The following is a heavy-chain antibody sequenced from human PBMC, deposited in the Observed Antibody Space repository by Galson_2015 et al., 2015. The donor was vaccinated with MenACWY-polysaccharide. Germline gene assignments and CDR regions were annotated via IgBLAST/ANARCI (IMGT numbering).Heavy chain of an antibody. CDR2: ITPIFETA. CDR1: GGTFSSYG. J-gene: IGHJ4*02. V-gene: IGHV1-69*13. Sequence: SVKVSCKVSGGTFSSYGIIWVRQAPGQGLECMGGITPIFETANYAPNFQDRVTIAADDSTSTTYMEMSNLRFEDTAVYYCARLSTVASSGGLGFWDQGTLVTVSS. D-gene: IGHD4-23*01. CDR3: ARLSTVASSGGLGF.